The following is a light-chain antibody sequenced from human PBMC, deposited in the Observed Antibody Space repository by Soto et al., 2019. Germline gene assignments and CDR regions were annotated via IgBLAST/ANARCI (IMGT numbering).Light chain of an antibody. Sequence: EIVMTQSPATLSVSPGERATLSCRTSQSVSSNLAWYQQKPGQAPRDLIYGASTRATGIPARFSGSGSGTEFTLTISSLQSEDFAVYYCQQYNNWPPWTFGQGTKVDIK. V-gene: IGKV3-15*01. J-gene: IGKJ1*01. CDR3: QQYNNWPPWT. CDR2: GAS. CDR1: QSVSSN.